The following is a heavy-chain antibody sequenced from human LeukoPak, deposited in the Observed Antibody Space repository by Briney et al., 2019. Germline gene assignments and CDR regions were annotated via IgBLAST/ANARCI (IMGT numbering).Heavy chain of an antibody. CDR2: ISTYYSNT. D-gene: IGHD3-10*01. CDR1: GYTFTNYP. Sequence: ASVIVSCKASGYTFTNYPISWVRQAPGQGLEWMGWISTYYSNTNYAQKLQGRVTMTTDTSTSTAYMELRSLRSGDTAVYYCARDLPLGAFDIWGQGTMVTASS. V-gene: IGHV1-18*01. J-gene: IGHJ3*02. CDR3: ARDLPLGAFDI.